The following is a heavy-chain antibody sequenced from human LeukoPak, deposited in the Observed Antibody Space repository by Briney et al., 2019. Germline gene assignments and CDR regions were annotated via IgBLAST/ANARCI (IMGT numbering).Heavy chain of an antibody. Sequence: GGSLRLSCAASGFTFTIYTMYWVRQAPGKGLEYVSAISSSGGSTYYANSVKGRFTISRDNSKNTLYLQMGSLRAEDTAVYYCARVAAAGTGGAFDIWGQGTMVTVSS. CDR3: ARVAAAGTGGAFDI. CDR1: GFTFTIYT. D-gene: IGHD6-13*01. J-gene: IGHJ3*02. V-gene: IGHV3-64*01. CDR2: ISSSGGST.